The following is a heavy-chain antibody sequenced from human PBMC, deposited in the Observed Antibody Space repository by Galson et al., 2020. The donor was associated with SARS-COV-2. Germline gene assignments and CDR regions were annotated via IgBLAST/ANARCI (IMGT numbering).Heavy chain of an antibody. V-gene: IGHV3-23*01. Sequence: GGSLRLSCAASGFTFSSYAMSWVRQAPGTGLEWVSAISGSGGSTYYADSVKGRFTISRDNSKNTLYLQMNSLRAEDTAVYYCAKDLGVVVPAAMVYWGQGTLVTVSS. D-gene: IGHD2-2*01. CDR3: AKDLGVVVPAAMVY. J-gene: IGHJ4*02. CDR2: ISGSGGST. CDR1: GFTFSSYA.